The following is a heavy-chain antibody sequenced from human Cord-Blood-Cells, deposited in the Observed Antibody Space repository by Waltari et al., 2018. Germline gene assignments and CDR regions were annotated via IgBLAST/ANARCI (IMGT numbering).Heavy chain of an antibody. CDR2: INHSGST. CDR1: GGSLSGYY. Sequence: QVQLQQWGAGLLKPSETLSLTCAVYGGSLSGYYWSWIRQPPGKGLEWIGEINHSGSTNYNPSLKSRVTISVDTSKNQFSLKLSSVTAADTAVYYCARLPYREEAFDIWGQGTMVTVSS. D-gene: IGHD4-4*01. J-gene: IGHJ3*02. V-gene: IGHV4-34*01. CDR3: ARLPYREEAFDI.